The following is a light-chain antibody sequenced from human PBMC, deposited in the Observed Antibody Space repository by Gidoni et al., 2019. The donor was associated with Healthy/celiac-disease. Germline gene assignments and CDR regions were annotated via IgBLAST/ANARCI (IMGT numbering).Light chain of an antibody. V-gene: IGLV1-40*01. J-gene: IGLJ2*01. Sequence: QSVLTQPPSASGAPGQRVTITCTGSSSNIGAGYDVLWYQQLPGTPPKLLIYGNIHRPSGVPDRFSGSKSGTSASLAITGLQAEDEADYYCQSSDTSLSGAVVFGGGTKLTVL. CDR2: GNI. CDR3: QSSDTSLSGAVV. CDR1: SSNIGAGYD.